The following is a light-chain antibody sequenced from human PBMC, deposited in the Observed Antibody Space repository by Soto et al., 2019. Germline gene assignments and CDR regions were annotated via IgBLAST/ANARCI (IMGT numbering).Light chain of an antibody. CDR3: QQRSNWPT. CDR2: GAS. J-gene: IGKJ5*01. CDR1: QSVSSSY. Sequence: EIVLTQSPGTLSLSPGERATLSCRASQSVSSSYLAWYQQKPGQAPRRLIFGASIRATGIPDRFSGSGSGTDFTLTISSLEPEDFAVYYCQQRSNWPTFGQGTRLEIK. V-gene: IGKV3D-20*02.